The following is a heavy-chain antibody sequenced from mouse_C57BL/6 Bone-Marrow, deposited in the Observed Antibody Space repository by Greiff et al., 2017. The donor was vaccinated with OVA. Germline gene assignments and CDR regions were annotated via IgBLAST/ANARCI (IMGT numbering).Heavy chain of an antibody. D-gene: IGHD3-2*02. Sequence: QVQLKQSGAELVRPGASVKLSCKASGYTFTDYYINWVKQRPGQGLEWIARIYPGSGNTYYNEKFKGKATLTAEKSSSTAYMQLSSLTSEDSAVYFCARGDSSGYNAMDYWGQGTSVTVSS. J-gene: IGHJ4*01. CDR3: ARGDSSGYNAMDY. CDR2: IYPGSGNT. CDR1: GYTFTDYY. V-gene: IGHV1-76*01.